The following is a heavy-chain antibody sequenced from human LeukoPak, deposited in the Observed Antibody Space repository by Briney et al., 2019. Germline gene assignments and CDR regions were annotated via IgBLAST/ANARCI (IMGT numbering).Heavy chain of an antibody. CDR2: ISGSGGST. V-gene: IGHV3-23*01. J-gene: IGHJ4*02. CDR1: EFTFSSYA. D-gene: IGHD1-1*01. CDR3: ARETTMRDC. Sequence: GGSLRLSCAASEFTFSSYAMSWVRQAPGKGLEWVSAISGSGGSTYYADSVKGRFTISRDNGKNSLYLQINNVRAEDTAVYYCARETTMRDCWGQGTLVTVSS.